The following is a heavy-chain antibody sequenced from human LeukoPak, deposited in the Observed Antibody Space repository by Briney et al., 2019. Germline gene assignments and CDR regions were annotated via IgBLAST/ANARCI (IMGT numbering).Heavy chain of an antibody. J-gene: IGHJ6*03. V-gene: IGHV1-69*02. Sequence: SVKVFCRASGGTFRSYTISGVRQAPGQGLEWMGRIIPILGIANYAQKFQGRVTITADKSTSTAYMELSSLRSDDTAVYYCARGAAGELAKGYYYMDVWGKGTTVTVSS. CDR1: GGTFRSYT. D-gene: IGHD3-3*02. CDR3: ARGAAGELAKGYYYMDV. CDR2: IIPILGIA.